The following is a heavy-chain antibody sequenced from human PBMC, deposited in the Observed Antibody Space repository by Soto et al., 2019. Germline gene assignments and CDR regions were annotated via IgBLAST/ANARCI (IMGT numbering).Heavy chain of an antibody. V-gene: IGHV3-21*01. Sequence: EVQLVESGGGLVKPGGSLRLSCAASGFTFSSYSMNWVRQAPGKGLEWVSSISSSSSYIYYADSVKGRFTISRDNAKNSLYLQMNSLRAEDTAVYYCARGDLQLFGDPYYFDYWGQGTLVTVSS. CDR2: ISSSSSYI. D-gene: IGHD3-10*01. J-gene: IGHJ4*02. CDR3: ARGDLQLFGDPYYFDY. CDR1: GFTFSSYS.